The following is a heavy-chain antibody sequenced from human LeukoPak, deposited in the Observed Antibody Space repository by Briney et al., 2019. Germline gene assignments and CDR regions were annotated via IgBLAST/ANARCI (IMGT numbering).Heavy chain of an antibody. J-gene: IGHJ5*02. D-gene: IGHD2-2*01. V-gene: IGHV1-69*13. Sequence: SVKVSCKASGGTFSSYAISWVRQAPGQGLEWMGGIIPIFGTANYAQKFQGRVTITADESTSTAYMELSSLRSEDTAVYYCARGGYCSSTSCYDWDRWFDPWGQGTLVTVSS. CDR3: ARGGYCSSTSCYDWDRWFDP. CDR1: GGTFSSYA. CDR2: IIPIFGTA.